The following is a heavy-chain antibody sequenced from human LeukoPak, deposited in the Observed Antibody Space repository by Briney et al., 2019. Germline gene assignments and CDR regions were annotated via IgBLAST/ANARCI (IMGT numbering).Heavy chain of an antibody. CDR3: ARSCTNGVCYFGY. V-gene: IGHV4-31*03. CDR1: GGSISSGGYY. D-gene: IGHD2-8*01. CDR2: IYYSGST. Sequence: SETLSLTRTVSGGSISSGGYYWSWIRQHPGKGLEWIGYIYYSGSTYYNPSLKSRVTISVDTSKNQFSLKLSSVTAADTAVYYCARSCTNGVCYFGYWGQGTLVTVSS. J-gene: IGHJ4*02.